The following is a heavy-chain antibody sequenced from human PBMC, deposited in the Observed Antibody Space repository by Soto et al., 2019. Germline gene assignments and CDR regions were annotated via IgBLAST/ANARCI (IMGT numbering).Heavy chain of an antibody. CDR1: GFTFSSYW. CDR3: ARDIAVAANWFDP. Sequence: EVQLVESGGGLVQPGGSLRLSCAASGFTFSSYWMSCVRQAPGKGLEGVANIKQDGSEKYYVDSVKGRFTISRDNAKNSLYLQMNSLRAEDTAVYYCARDIAVAANWFDPWGQGTLVTVSS. J-gene: IGHJ5*02. CDR2: IKQDGSEK. D-gene: IGHD6-19*01. V-gene: IGHV3-7*01.